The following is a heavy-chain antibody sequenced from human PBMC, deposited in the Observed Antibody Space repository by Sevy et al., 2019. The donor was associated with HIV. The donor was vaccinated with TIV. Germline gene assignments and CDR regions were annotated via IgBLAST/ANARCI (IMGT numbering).Heavy chain of an antibody. Sequence: GWSLRLSCVASGFIFDDCGMHWVRQAPGKGLEWVALISHDGGKKYYADSVRGRFTISRDNSKNTLYLQMNTLRRDDTAAYFCTKDPPVYGDFPYGMDVWGQGTTVTVSS. CDR2: ISHDGGKK. J-gene: IGHJ6*02. V-gene: IGHV3-30*18. CDR3: TKDPPVYGDFPYGMDV. D-gene: IGHD4-17*01. CDR1: GFIFDDCG.